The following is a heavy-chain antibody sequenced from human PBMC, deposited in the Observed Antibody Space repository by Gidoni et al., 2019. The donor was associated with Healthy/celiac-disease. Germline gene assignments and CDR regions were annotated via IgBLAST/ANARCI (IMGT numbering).Heavy chain of an antibody. CDR3: ARQIADTAMVDFDY. CDR1: GCSISSSSYY. V-gene: IGHV4-39*01. D-gene: IGHD5-18*01. J-gene: IGHJ4*02. Sequence: QLQLQESGPGLVKPSETLSLTCTVSGCSISSSSYYWGWIRQPPGKGLEWIGSSYYSGSTYYNPSLKSRVTISVDTSKNQFSLKLSSVTAADTAVYYCARQIADTAMVDFDYWGQGTLVTVSS. CDR2: SYYSGST.